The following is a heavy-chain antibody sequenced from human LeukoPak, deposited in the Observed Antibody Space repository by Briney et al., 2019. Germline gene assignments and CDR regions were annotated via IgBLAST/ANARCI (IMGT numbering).Heavy chain of an antibody. CDR3: ARSPHNSAWYEKWFDP. D-gene: IGHD6-19*01. CDR1: GGSISSSSYY. V-gene: IGHV4-39*07. J-gene: IGHJ5*02. CDR2: IYYSGST. Sequence: SETLSLTCTVSGGSISSSSYYWGWIRQPPGKGLEWIGSIYYSGSTYYNPSLKSRVTTSVDTSKNQFSLKLSSVTAADTAVFYCARSPHNSAWYEKWFDPWGQGTLVTVSS.